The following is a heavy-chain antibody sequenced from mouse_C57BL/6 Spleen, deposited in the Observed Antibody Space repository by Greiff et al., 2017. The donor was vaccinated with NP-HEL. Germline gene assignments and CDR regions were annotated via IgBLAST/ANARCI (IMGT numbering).Heavy chain of an antibody. CDR1: GFTFSNYW. J-gene: IGHJ1*03. CDR3: NLLTFYWYFDV. Sequence: EVQLVESGGGLVQPGGSMKLSCVASGFTFSNYWMNWVRQSPEKGLEWVAQIRLKSDNYATHYAESVKGRFTISRDDSKSSVYLQMNNLRAEDTGIYYCNLLTFYWYFDVWGTGTTVTVSS. CDR2: IRLKSDNYAT. V-gene: IGHV6-3*01. D-gene: IGHD1-3*01.